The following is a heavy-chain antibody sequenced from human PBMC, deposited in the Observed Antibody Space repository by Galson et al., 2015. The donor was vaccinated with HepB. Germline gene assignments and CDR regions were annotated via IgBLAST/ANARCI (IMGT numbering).Heavy chain of an antibody. CDR2: LYYTGSA. J-gene: IGHJ5*02. V-gene: IGHV4-39*07. D-gene: IGHD1-26*01. CDR3: ARDFYSGTYYGNTWFDP. Sequence: WIRQPPGKGLEWIGSLYYTGSAYYNPSLKSRVTISGDTSNNQFSLNLRSVTAADTAVYYCARDFYSGTYYGNTWFDPWGQGTLVTVSS.